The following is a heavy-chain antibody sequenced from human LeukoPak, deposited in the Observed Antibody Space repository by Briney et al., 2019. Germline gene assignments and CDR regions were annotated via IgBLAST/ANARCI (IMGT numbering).Heavy chain of an antibody. CDR1: KFSFSWNW. CDR3: SRGAGYGVDF. Sequence: PGGSLRLSRAASKFSFSWNWISWVRQAPGRGLAWVASIKEDGGEKLYVDSVRGRFTISRENARNSLYLQMNSRRVDDTAVFYFSRGAGYGVDFGGQGTLVTVSS. CDR2: IKEDGGEK. J-gene: IGHJ4*02. V-gene: IGHV3-7*01. D-gene: IGHD4-17*01.